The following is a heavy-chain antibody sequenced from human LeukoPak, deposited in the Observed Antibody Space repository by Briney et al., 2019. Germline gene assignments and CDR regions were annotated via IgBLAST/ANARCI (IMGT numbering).Heavy chain of an antibody. CDR1: GFTFSSYS. J-gene: IGHJ5*02. CDR3: ARDFPDVLMVYARPNWFDP. D-gene: IGHD2-8*01. Sequence: GGSLRLSCAASGFTFSSYSMNWVRQAPGKGLEWVSYISSSSSTIYYADSVKGRFTISRDNAKNSLYLQMNSLRAEDTAVYYCARDFPDVLMVYARPNWFDPWGQGTLVTVSS. V-gene: IGHV3-48*01. CDR2: ISSSSSTI.